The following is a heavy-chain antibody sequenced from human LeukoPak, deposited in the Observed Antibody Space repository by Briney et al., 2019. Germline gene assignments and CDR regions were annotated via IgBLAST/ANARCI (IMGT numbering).Heavy chain of an antibody. Sequence: PGRSLRLSCAASGCTFSSYAMHWVRQAPGEGQEGVAVISYYGSNIYYADSVRGRFTISRDNSKNTLYLQMNSLRAEDTAVYYCARFPDFDWLFFDYWGQGTLVTVSS. J-gene: IGHJ4*02. CDR3: ARFPDFDWLFFDY. CDR1: GCTFSSYA. CDR2: ISYYGSNI. D-gene: IGHD3-9*01. V-gene: IGHV3-30*04.